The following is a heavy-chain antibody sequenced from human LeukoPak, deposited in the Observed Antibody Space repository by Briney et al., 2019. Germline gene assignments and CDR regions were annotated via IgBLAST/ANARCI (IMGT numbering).Heavy chain of an antibody. D-gene: IGHD2-2*01. Sequence: PSQTLSLTCTVSGGSVSSGDYYWSWIRQPPGKGLEWIGYIYYSGSTYYNPSLKSRVTISVDTYKNQFSLTLSSVTAADTAVYYCASFSSHPARGNDAFDIWGQGTMVTVSS. V-gene: IGHV4-30-4*01. J-gene: IGHJ3*02. CDR1: GGSVSSGDYY. CDR2: IYYSGST. CDR3: ASFSSHPARGNDAFDI.